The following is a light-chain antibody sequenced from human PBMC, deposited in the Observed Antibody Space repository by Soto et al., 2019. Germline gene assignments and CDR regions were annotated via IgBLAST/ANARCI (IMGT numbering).Light chain of an antibody. CDR3: QHRSNWPLT. Sequence: EIVLTQSPATLSLSPGERATLSCRASQSVSSYLAWYQQKPGQAPRLLIYDASNRATGIPARFSGSGSGTDFTLTIRSLEPEDFAVYYCQHRSNWPLTFGGGTKVEIK. V-gene: IGKV3-11*01. J-gene: IGKJ4*01. CDR2: DAS. CDR1: QSVSSY.